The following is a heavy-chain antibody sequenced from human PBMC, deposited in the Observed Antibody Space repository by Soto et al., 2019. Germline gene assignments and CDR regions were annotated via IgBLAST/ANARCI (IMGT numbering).Heavy chain of an antibody. Sequence: QVELQESGPGLVKPSGTLSLTCAVSGDSVSSRFWWSWVRQSPGKGLEWIGEIYHSGSANYNPSLKSRVTVSVDNSKNQFSLKLNSVTAADTAVYYCARYNAASGTYYFDYWGQGTLVTVSS. J-gene: IGHJ4*02. V-gene: IGHV4-4*02. CDR3: ARYNAASGTYYFDY. CDR2: IYHSGSA. D-gene: IGHD6-13*01. CDR1: GDSVSSRFW.